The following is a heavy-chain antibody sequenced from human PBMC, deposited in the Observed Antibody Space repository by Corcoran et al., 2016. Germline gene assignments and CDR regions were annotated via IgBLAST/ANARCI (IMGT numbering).Heavy chain of an antibody. CDR3: AKSRSGFGELLDY. D-gene: IGHD3-10*01. CDR1: GFTFSSYG. Sequence: QVQLVESGGGVVQPGRSLRLSCVASGFTFSSYGMHWVRQAPGKGLEWVAVISYDGSNKYYADSVKGRFTISRDNSKNTLYLQMNSLRAEDTAVYYCAKSRSGFGELLDYWGQGTLVTVSS. V-gene: IGHV3-30*18. J-gene: IGHJ4*02. CDR2: ISYDGSNK.